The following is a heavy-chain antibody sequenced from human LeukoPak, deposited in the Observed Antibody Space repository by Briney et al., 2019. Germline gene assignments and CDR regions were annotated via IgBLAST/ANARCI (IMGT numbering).Heavy chain of an antibody. CDR1: GFTFSSYW. D-gene: IGHD6-19*01. CDR2: INSDGSST. V-gene: IGHV3-74*01. CDR3: ARVINSGWEGELSH. Sequence: GGSLRLSCAASGFTFSSYWMHWVRQAPGKGLVWVSRINSDGSSTSYADSVKGRFTISRDNAKNTLYLQMNSLRAEDTAVYFCARVINSGWEGELSHWGQGTLVTVSS. J-gene: IGHJ4*02.